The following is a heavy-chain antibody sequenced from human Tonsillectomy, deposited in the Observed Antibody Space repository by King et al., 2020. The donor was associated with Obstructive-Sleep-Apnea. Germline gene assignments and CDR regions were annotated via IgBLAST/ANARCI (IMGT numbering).Heavy chain of an antibody. J-gene: IGHJ4*02. V-gene: IGHV4-31*03. CDR1: GGSISSGGFY. D-gene: IGHD1-26*01. Sequence: VQLQESGPGLVKPSQTLSLTCTVSGGSISSGGFYWSWIRQHPGKGLGGIGYIYHSGSTYYNPSLKSRVTISVDTSKNQFSLKVSSVTAADTAVYYCAAQGRGKFDYWGQGTLVTVSS. CDR2: IYHSGST. CDR3: AAQGRGKFDY.